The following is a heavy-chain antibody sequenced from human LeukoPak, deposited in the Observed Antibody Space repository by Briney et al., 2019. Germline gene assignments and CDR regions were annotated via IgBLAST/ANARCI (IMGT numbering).Heavy chain of an antibody. D-gene: IGHD3-22*01. CDR1: GFTFSTYG. CDR2: IRSDGSNK. J-gene: IGHJ4*02. CDR3: AKDQSITTIVGQEYYFDY. Sequence: GGSLRLSCAASGFTFSTYGMHWVRQAPGKGLEWVAFIRSDGSNKYYADSVKGRFTISRDKSKNTLYLQMNSLRAEDTGLYYCAKDQSITTIVGQEYYFDYWGQGTLVTVSS. V-gene: IGHV3-30*02.